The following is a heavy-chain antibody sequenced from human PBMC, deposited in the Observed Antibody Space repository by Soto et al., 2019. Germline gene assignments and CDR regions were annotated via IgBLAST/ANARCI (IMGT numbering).Heavy chain of an antibody. CDR1: GGTFSSYA. CDR2: IIPIFGTA. J-gene: IGHJ1*01. D-gene: IGHD3-16*01. CDR3: ARHQYYDYVWGSYAYFQH. Sequence: QVQLVQSGAEVKKPGSSVKVSCKASGGTFSSYAISWVRQAPGQGLKWMGGIIPIFGTANYAQKFQGRVTITADKSTSTAYMELSSLRSEDTAVYYCARHQYYDYVWGSYAYFQHWGQGTLVTVSS. V-gene: IGHV1-69*06.